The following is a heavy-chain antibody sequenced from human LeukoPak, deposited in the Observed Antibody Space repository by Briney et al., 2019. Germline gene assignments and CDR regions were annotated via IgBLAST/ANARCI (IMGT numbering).Heavy chain of an antibody. D-gene: IGHD3-10*01. CDR1: GFTFSSYG. Sequence: GGSLRLSCAASGFTFSSYGMHWVRQAPGKGLEWVAFIRYDGSNKYYADSVKGRFTISRDNSKNTLYLQMNSLRAEDTAVYYCAKDKSVPRSKLLWFGELSNWGQGTLVTVSS. CDR2: IRYDGSNK. V-gene: IGHV3-30*02. J-gene: IGHJ4*02. CDR3: AKDKSVPRSKLLWFGELSN.